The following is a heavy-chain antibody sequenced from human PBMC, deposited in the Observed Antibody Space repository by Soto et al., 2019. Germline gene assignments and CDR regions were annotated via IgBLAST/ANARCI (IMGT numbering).Heavy chain of an antibody. CDR3: ARDVSPGDSTLYLDAFDN. CDR2: VKRDESRK. CDR1: GFSLSNYW. D-gene: IGHD5-18*01. Sequence: EVQLVESGGGLVRPGESLRLTCVASGFSLSNYWMTWVRQVPGKGLEWVANVKRDESRKSYLDSVRGRFTVSRDNARNSLYLQMDSLRAEDTALYYCARDVSPGDSTLYLDAFDNWGQGTMVTVSS. J-gene: IGHJ3*02. V-gene: IGHV3-7*05.